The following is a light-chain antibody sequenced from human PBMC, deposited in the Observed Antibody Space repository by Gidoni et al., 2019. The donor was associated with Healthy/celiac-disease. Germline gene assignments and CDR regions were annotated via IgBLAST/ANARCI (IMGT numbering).Light chain of an antibody. V-gene: IGKV4-1*01. CDR1: QSVLYSSNNKNY. Sequence: IVLTPSPHSLALSLGERATINCKSSQSVLYSSNNKNYLAWYQQKPGQPPKLLIYWASTRESGVPDRFSGSGSGTDFTLTISSLQAEDVAVYYCQQYYSTPWTFGQGTKVEIK. CDR2: WAS. J-gene: IGKJ1*01. CDR3: QQYYSTPWT.